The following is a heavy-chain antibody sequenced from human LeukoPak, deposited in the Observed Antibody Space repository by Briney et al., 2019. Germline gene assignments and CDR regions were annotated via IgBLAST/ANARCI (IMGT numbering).Heavy chain of an antibody. Sequence: TGGSLRLSCAGYDFTVSTNYMSWVRQAPGKVLKWVSVIYSGGKTYYAGSVKGRFTISRDNSKNTVYLQMNSLRAEDTAVYYCARVAAGKVIDYWGQGTLVIVSS. CDR2: IYSGGKT. J-gene: IGHJ4*02. CDR1: DFTVSTNY. CDR3: ARVAAGKVIDY. V-gene: IGHV3-53*01. D-gene: IGHD6-13*01.